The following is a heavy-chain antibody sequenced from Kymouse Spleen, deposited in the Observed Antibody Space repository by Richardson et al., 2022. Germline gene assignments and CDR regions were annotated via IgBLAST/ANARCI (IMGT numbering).Heavy chain of an antibody. CDR2: INHSGST. J-gene: IGHJ4*02. D-gene: IGHD6-13*01. CDR3: ATGYSSSRFDY. CDR1: GGSFSGYY. Sequence: QVQLQQWGAGLLKPSETLSLTCAVYGGSFSGYYWSWIRQPPGKGLEWIGEINHSGSTNYNPSLKSRVTISVDTSKNQFSLKLSSVTAADTAVYYCATGYSSSRFDYWGQGTLVTVSS. V-gene: IGHV4-34*01.